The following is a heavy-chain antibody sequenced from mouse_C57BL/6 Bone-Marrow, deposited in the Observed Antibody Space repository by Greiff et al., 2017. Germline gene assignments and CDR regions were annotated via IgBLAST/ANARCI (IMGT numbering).Heavy chain of an antibody. CDR1: GFTFSSYA. J-gene: IGHJ4*01. D-gene: IGHD3-3*01. Sequence: DVKLVESGGGLVKPGGSLKLSCAASGFTFSSYAMSWVRQTPEKRLEWVATISDGGSYTYYPDNVKGRFTISRDNAKNNLYLQMSHLKSEDTAMYYCARDRGYAMDYWGQGTSVTVGS. CDR2: ISDGGSYT. V-gene: IGHV5-4*01. CDR3: ARDRGYAMDY.